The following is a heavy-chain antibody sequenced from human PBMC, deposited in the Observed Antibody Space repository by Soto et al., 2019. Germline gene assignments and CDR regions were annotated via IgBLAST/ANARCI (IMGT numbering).Heavy chain of an antibody. J-gene: IGHJ4*02. CDR2: IIPIFGTA. CDR1: GGTFSSYA. CDR3: ARLEPEYYYDSSGYEKYYFDY. V-gene: IGHV1-69*12. Sequence: QVQLVQSGAEVKKPGSSVKVSCKASGGTFSSYAISWVRQAPGQGLEWMGGIIPIFGTANYAQKFQGRVTLPADESTSTAYMELSSLRSEDTAVYYCARLEPEYYYDSSGYEKYYFDYWGQGTLVTVSS. D-gene: IGHD3-22*01.